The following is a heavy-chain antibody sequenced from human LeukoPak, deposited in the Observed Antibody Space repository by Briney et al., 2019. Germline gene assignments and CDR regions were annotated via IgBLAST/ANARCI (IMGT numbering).Heavy chain of an antibody. CDR3: ARPSYITIFGVVIRDAFDI. Sequence: SVKVSCQASGGTFSSYAISWVRQATGQGPEGMGGIISIYGRANYAQKFQGRVTYTADEPTSTDDMEPSSLRSEDTAVYYCARPSYITIFGVVIRDAFDIWGQGTMVTVSS. V-gene: IGHV1-69*13. D-gene: IGHD3-3*01. CDR2: IISIYGRA. J-gene: IGHJ3*02. CDR1: GGTFSSYA.